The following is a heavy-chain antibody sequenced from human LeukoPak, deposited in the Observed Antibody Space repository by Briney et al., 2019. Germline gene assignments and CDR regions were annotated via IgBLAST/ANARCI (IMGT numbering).Heavy chain of an antibody. Sequence: GGSLRLSCAASGFTFSNAWMSWVRQAPGKGLEWVGRIKSKTDGGTTDYAAPVKGRFTISRDDSKNTLYLQMNSLKTEDTAVYYCTTDEYDYVWGTPRAGYYYGMDVWGQGTTVTVSS. J-gene: IGHJ6*02. D-gene: IGHD3-16*01. CDR3: TTDEYDYVWGTPRAGYYYGMDV. CDR2: IKSKTDGGTT. V-gene: IGHV3-15*01. CDR1: GFTFSNAW.